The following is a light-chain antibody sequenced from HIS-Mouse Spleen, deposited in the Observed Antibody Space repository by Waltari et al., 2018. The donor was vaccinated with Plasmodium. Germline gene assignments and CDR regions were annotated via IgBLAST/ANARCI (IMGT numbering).Light chain of an antibody. V-gene: IGLV3-1*01. J-gene: IGLJ1*01. CDR3: QAWDSSTDYV. CDR2: QDS. Sequence: SYELTQPPSVSVSPGQPASITCSGDTLGDKYACWYQQKPGQPPVLVIYQDSKRPSGIPERFSGSNSGNTATLTISGTQAMDEADYYCQAWDSSTDYVFGTGTKVTVL. CDR1: TLGDKY.